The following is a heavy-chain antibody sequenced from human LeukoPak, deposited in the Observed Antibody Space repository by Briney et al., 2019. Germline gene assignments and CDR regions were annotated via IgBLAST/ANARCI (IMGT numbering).Heavy chain of an antibody. D-gene: IGHD4-17*01. Sequence: ASVKVSCKASGYTFTIYGISWVRQAPGQGLEWMGWISAYNGNTNYAQKLQGRVTMTTDTSTNTAYMELRSLRSDDTAVYYCARAGDDYGDYGYFDYWGQGTLVTVSS. CDR2: ISAYNGNT. CDR3: ARAGDDYGDYGYFDY. V-gene: IGHV1-18*01. J-gene: IGHJ4*02. CDR1: GYTFTIYG.